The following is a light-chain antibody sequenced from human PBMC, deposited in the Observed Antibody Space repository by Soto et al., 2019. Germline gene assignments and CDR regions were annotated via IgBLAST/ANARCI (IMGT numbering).Light chain of an antibody. CDR3: QQFGTSPLYT. Sequence: ESVLTQSQGTLSVSPGERVTLSCRASQTFGRTYLAWYQQKPGQSPRLLIYDASSRATGIPDRFSGSGSGTDFTLTISRLEPEDYAVYHCQQFGTSPLYTFGQGIKVEIK. CDR1: QTFGRTY. J-gene: IGKJ2*01. V-gene: IGKV3-20*01. CDR2: DAS.